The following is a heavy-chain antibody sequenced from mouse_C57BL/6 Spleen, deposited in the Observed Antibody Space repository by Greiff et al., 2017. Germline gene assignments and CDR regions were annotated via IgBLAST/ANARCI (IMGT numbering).Heavy chain of an antibody. CDR1: GYTFTSYD. V-gene: IGHV1-85*01. Sequence: QVHVKQSGPELVKPGASVKLSCKASGYTFTSYDINWVKQRPGQGLEWIGWIYPRDGSTKYNEKFKGKATLTVDTSSSTAYMELHSLTSEDSAVYFCARGDYSNLYYAMDYWGQGTSVTVSS. CDR2: IYPRDGST. J-gene: IGHJ4*01. D-gene: IGHD2-5*01. CDR3: ARGDYSNLYYAMDY.